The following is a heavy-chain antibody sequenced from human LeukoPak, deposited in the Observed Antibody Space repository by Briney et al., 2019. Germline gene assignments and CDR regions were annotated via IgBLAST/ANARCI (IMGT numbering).Heavy chain of an antibody. V-gene: IGHV3-23*01. Sequence: GGSLRLSCAASGFTFSSYAMSWVRQAPGKGLEWVSAISGSGGSTYYADSVKGRFTISRDNSKNTLYLQMNSLRAEDTAVYYCARGGDYGYYYYYYGMDVWGQGTTVTVSS. D-gene: IGHD4-17*01. CDR1: GFTFSSYA. CDR2: ISGSGGST. CDR3: ARGGDYGYYYYYYGMDV. J-gene: IGHJ6*02.